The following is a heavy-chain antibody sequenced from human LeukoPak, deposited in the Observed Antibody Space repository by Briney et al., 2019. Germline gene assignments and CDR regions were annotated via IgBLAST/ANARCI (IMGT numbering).Heavy chain of an antibody. CDR3: ARRRCSGGSCPLDY. D-gene: IGHD2-15*01. Sequence: GSLRLSCAASGFTVSSNYMSWVRQAPGKGLEWIGSIYYSGSTYYNPSLKSRVTISVDTSKNQFSLKLSSVTAADTAVYYCARRRCSGGSCPLDYWGQGTLVTVSS. V-gene: IGHV4-39*01. CDR1: GFTVSSNY. CDR2: IYYSGST. J-gene: IGHJ4*02.